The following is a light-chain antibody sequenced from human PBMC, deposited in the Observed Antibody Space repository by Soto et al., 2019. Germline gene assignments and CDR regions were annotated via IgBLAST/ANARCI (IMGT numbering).Light chain of an antibody. CDR1: SSDDGSYNF. CDR3: SAYTFSRTYV. CDR2: NVY. J-gene: IGLJ1*01. Sequence: QSVLTQPASVSGSPGQSITISCNGTSSDDGSYNFVSWQQQHPGKAPKLMIYNVYDRPSGISYRFSGSKSGNTASLTISGLQGEDEDDYYCSAYTFSRTYVFGTGTKVTVL. V-gene: IGLV2-14*03.